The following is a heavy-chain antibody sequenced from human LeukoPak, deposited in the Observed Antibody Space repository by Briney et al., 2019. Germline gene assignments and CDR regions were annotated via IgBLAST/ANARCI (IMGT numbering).Heavy chain of an antibody. V-gene: IGHV3-33*06. CDR3: AQDRYNGYLAQ. D-gene: IGHD5-12*01. CDR1: GFTLSNYG. CDR2: IFYDGNTK. J-gene: IGHJ4*02. Sequence: SGGSLRLSCAASGFTLSNYGMHWVRQAPGKGLEWVAIIFYDGNTKYYADSARGRFTISRDNSKNTLYLQMNSLRAEDTALYFCAQDRYNGYLAQWGQGTLVTVSS.